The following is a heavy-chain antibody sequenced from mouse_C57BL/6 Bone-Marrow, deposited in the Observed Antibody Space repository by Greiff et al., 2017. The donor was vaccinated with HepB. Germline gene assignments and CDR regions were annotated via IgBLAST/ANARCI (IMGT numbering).Heavy chain of an antibody. CDR2: IRNKANGYTT. J-gene: IGHJ4*01. CDR1: GFTFTDYY. Sequence: EVQRVESGGGLVQPGGSLSLRSAASGFTFTDYYMSWVRQPPGKALEWLGFIRNKANGYTTEYSASVKGRFTISRDNSQSILYLQMNALRAEDSATYYCARYINLDYWGQGTSVTVSS. V-gene: IGHV7-3*01. CDR3: ARYINLDY.